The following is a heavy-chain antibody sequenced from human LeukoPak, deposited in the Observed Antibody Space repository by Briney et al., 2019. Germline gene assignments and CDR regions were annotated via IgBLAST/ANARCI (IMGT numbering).Heavy chain of an antibody. CDR2: ISTSGST. Sequence: PSETLSLTCTVSGGSISSYYWSWIRQPAGKGLEWIGRISTSGSTNYNPSLKSRVTMSVDTSKNHFSLKLTSVTAADTAVYYCARVVELIAAADSYYMDVWGEGTTVTASS. J-gene: IGHJ6*03. CDR3: ARVVELIAAADSYYMDV. CDR1: GGSISSYY. V-gene: IGHV4-4*07. D-gene: IGHD6-13*01.